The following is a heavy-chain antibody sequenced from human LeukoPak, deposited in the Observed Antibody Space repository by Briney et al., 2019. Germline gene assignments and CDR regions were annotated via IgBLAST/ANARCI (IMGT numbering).Heavy chain of an antibody. Sequence: GGSLRLSCAASGFTFSDYYMSWIRQAPGKGLEWVSYMSSSGSTIYYADSVKGRFTISRDNSKNTLYLQMNSLRAEDTAVYYCAKDLIAAASDAFDIWGQGTMVTVSS. CDR1: GFTFSDYY. D-gene: IGHD6-13*01. CDR2: MSSSGSTI. J-gene: IGHJ3*02. V-gene: IGHV3-11*01. CDR3: AKDLIAAASDAFDI.